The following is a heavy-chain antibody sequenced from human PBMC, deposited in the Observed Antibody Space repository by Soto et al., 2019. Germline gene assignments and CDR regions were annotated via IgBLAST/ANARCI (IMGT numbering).Heavy chain of an antibody. CDR2: IIPIFGTA. V-gene: IGHV1-69*12. CDR1: GGTFSSYA. Sequence: QVQLVQSGAEVKKPGSSVKVSCKASGGTFSSYAISWVRQAPGQGLEWMGGIIPIFGTANYAQKFQGRVTITADESTSTAYMELSSLRSEDTAVYYCARMGDVVLVPAASENYYYYYGMDVWGQGTTVTVSS. CDR3: ARMGDVVLVPAASENYYYYYGMDV. D-gene: IGHD2-2*01. J-gene: IGHJ6*02.